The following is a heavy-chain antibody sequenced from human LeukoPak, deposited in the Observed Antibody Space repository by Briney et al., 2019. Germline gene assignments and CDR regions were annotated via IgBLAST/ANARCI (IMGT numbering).Heavy chain of an antibody. Sequence: GGSLRLSCAASGFTFSSYSMNWVRQAPGKGLEWVSSISSSSSYIYYADSVKGRFTISRDNAKNSLYLQMNSLRAEDTAVYYCARRGGYSYGYEGFYYWGQGTLVTVSS. D-gene: IGHD5-18*01. CDR2: ISSSSSYI. J-gene: IGHJ4*02. CDR1: GFTFSSYS. V-gene: IGHV3-21*01. CDR3: ARRGGYSYGYEGFYY.